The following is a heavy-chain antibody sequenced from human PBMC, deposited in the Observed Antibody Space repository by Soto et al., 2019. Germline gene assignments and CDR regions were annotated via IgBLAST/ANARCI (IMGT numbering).Heavy chain of an antibody. CDR3: ARAVWGYSSSSEYFQH. CDR2: INTNTGNP. CDR1: GYTFTSYD. V-gene: IGHV7-4-1*02. D-gene: IGHD6-6*01. Sequence: ASVKVSCKAYGYTFTSYDMNWVRQAHGQGLEWMGGINTNTGNPTYAQVFTGRFVFSLDTSVSTAYLQISSLKAEATAVYYCARAVWGYSSSSEYFQHWGQGTLVTVSS. J-gene: IGHJ1*01.